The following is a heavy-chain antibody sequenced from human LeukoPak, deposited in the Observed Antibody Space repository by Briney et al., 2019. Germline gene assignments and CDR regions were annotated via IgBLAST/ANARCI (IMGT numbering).Heavy chain of an antibody. CDR3: AREVDYLGAY. Sequence: GRSLRLSCEASVFIFSTYSMNRVRQAPGKGLEWVSSISSSSSYIYYADSVKGRFTISRDNARYSLYLQMSSLRAEDTGVYYCAREVDYLGAYWGQGTLVTVSS. CDR2: ISSSSSYI. D-gene: IGHD3-10*01. V-gene: IGHV3-21*01. J-gene: IGHJ4*02. CDR1: VFIFSTYS.